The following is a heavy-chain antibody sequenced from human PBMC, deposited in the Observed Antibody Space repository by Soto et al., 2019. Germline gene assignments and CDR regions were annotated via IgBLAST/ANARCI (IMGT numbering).Heavy chain of an antibody. D-gene: IGHD3-22*01. V-gene: IGHV1-18*01. CDR3: AREDYYDSSGYRYWYFDL. CDR1: GYTFTSYG. CDR2: ISAYNGNT. J-gene: IGHJ2*01. Sequence: QVQLVQSGAEVKKPGASVKVSCKASGYTFTSYGISWVRQAPGQGLEWMGWISAYNGNTNYAQKLQGRVTMTTDTSTSPAYMELRSLRSDDTAVYYCAREDYYDSSGYRYWYFDLWGRGTLVTVSS.